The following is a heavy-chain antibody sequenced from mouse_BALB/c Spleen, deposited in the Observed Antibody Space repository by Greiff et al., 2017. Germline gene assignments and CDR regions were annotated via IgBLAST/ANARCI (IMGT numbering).Heavy chain of an antibody. V-gene: IGHV1-54*01. J-gene: IGHJ1*01. CDR3: AREGYYGSSYDWYFDV. CDR1: GYAFTNYL. D-gene: IGHD1-1*01. Sequence: QVPLQQSGAELVRPGTSVKVSCKASGYAFTNYLLEWVKQRPGQGLEWIGVINPGSGGTNYNAKFKGKATLTADKSSSTAYMQLSSLTSDDSAVYVCAREGYYGSSYDWYFDVWGAGTTGTVSS. CDR2: INPGSGGT.